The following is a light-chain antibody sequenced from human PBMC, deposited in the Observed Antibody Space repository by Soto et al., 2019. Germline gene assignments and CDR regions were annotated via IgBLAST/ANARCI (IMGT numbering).Light chain of an antibody. CDR1: NVGSRS. CDR3: QVWEATGDQVV. Sequence: SYELTQPPSVSVAPGETARNSCGGNNVGSRSVHWYQQKPGQAPFLVIYYDSDRPSGIPERFSGSNSGNTATLIISRVEAGVEADYYCQVWEATGDQVVFGGGTKLTVL. V-gene: IGLV3-21*01. CDR2: YDS. J-gene: IGLJ2*01.